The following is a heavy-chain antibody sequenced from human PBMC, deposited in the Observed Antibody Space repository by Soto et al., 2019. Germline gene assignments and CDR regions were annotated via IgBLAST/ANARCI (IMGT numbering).Heavy chain of an antibody. CDR2: IYYSGST. CDR1: GCPIRSSSYN. D-gene: IGHD1-26*01. Sequence: PSDPLSLTSSSSGCPIRSSSYNWSWTRQPPGKGLEWIGTIYYSGSTYYDPSLKSRVTISVDTSKTQFSLKLSSVTAADTAVDYCARHMGRAYYYGMDVWGQGTTVT. J-gene: IGHJ6*02. V-gene: IGHV4-39*01. CDR3: ARHMGRAYYYGMDV.